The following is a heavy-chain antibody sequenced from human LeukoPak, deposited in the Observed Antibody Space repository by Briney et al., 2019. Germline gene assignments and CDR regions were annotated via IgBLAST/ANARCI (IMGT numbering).Heavy chain of an antibody. V-gene: IGHV3-9*03. D-gene: IGHD3-16*01. CDR1: GFTFDDYA. Sequence: GRSLRLSCAASGFTFDDYAMHWVRQAPGKGLEWVSGISWNSGSIGYADSVKGRFTISRDNAKNSLYLQMNSLRAEDMALYYCAKDYGGVLDYWGQGTLVTVSS. J-gene: IGHJ4*02. CDR3: AKDYGGVLDY. CDR2: ISWNSGSI.